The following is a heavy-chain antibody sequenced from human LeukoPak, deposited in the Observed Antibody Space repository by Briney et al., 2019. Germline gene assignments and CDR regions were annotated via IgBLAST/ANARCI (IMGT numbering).Heavy chain of an antibody. V-gene: IGHV3-48*01. J-gene: IGHJ4*02. CDR2: ISSGSDTI. CDR1: GFSSSSYI. D-gene: IGHD3/OR15-3a*01. CDR3: ARGQYDLQL. Sequence: QSGGSLRHSRAASGFSSSSYIKYWGRQAPGRGLEWVSYISSGSDTIYYIDSVKGRFTITRDKAKNSMYLQMNSLRAEDTAVYYCARGQYDLQLWGQGTLVTVSS.